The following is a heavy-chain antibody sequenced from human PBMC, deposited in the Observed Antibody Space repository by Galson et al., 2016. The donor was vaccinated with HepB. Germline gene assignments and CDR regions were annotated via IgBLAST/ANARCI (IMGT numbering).Heavy chain of an antibody. CDR2: INWNGGST. Sequence: SLRLSCAASGLTFDDYGMSWVRQAPGKGLEWVSGINWNGGSTGYADSVKGRFTISGDNSKNTLYVQMNSLRAEDTAVYYCARDRGYRSRFLEWQFDFWGQGTLVTVSS. V-gene: IGHV3-20*04. D-gene: IGHD3-3*01. CDR3: ARDRGYRSRFLEWQFDF. J-gene: IGHJ4*02. CDR1: GLTFDDYG.